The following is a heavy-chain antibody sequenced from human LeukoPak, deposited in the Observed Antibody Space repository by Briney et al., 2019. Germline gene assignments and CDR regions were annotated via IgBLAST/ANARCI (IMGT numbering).Heavy chain of an antibody. CDR3: AKDRAYCGGDCYSNY. J-gene: IGHJ4*02. CDR1: GFTISSYG. CDR2: ISGSGGST. D-gene: IGHD2-21*02. Sequence: GGSLRLSCAASGFTISSYGMSWVRQAPGKGLEWVSAISGSGGSTYYADSVKGRFTISRDNSKNTLYLQMNSLRAEDTAVYYCAKDRAYCGGDCYSNYWGQGTLVTVSS. V-gene: IGHV3-23*01.